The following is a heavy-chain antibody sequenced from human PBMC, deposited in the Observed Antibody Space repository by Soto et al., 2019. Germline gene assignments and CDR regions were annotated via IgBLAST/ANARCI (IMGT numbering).Heavy chain of an antibody. J-gene: IGHJ6*02. CDR2: ISAYNGNT. V-gene: IGHV1-18*04. CDR1: CYTFASCG. Sequence: APAKVSSKATCYTFASCGICWVCHAHRQGLEWMGWISAYNGNTNYAQKLQGRVTMTTDTSTSTAYMELRSLRSDDTAVYYCAVGKSYGLYYNSGMDVWGQGTTVTVSS. CDR3: AVGKSYGLYYNSGMDV. D-gene: IGHD5-18*01.